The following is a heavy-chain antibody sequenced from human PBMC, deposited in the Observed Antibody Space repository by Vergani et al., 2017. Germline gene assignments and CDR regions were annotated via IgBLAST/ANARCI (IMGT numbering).Heavy chain of an antibody. CDR2: IYYSGST. J-gene: IGHJ4*02. CDR3: ARGGWEPYYFDY. CDR1: GGSVSSGSYY. Sequence: QVQLQESGPGLVKPSETLSLTCTVSGGSVSSGSYYWSWIRQPPGKGLEWIGYIYYSGSTNYNPSLKSRVTISVDTSKNQFSLKLSSVTAEDTAVYYCARGGWEPYYFDYWGQGTLVTVSS. V-gene: IGHV4-61*01. D-gene: IGHD1-26*01.